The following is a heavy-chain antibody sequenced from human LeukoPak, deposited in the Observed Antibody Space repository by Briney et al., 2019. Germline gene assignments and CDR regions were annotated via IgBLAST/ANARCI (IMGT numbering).Heavy chain of an antibody. V-gene: IGHV3-21*01. CDR1: GFTFSSYS. J-gene: IGHJ3*02. CDR3: ARDGITMVRGVPEAFDI. CDR2: ISSSSSYI. Sequence: GGSLRLSCAASGFTFSSYSMNWVRQAPGKGLEWVSSISSSSSYIYYADSVKGRFTISRDNAKNSLYLQMNSLRAEDTAVYYCARDGITMVRGVPEAFDIWGQGTMVTVSS. D-gene: IGHD3-10*01.